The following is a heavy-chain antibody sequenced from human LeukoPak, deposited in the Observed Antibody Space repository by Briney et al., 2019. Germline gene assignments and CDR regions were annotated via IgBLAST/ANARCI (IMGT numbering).Heavy chain of an antibody. J-gene: IGHJ6*03. CDR2: IYTSGST. D-gene: IGHD4-17*01. CDR1: GGSISSYY. CDR3: ARAYGDYELLYYYYYMDV. Sequence: SSETLSLTCTVSGGSISSYYWSWIRQPAGKGLEWIGRIYTSGSTNYNPSLKSRVTMSVDTSKNQFSLKLSSVTAADTAVYYCARAYGDYELLYYYYYMDVWGKGTTVTVSS. V-gene: IGHV4-4*07.